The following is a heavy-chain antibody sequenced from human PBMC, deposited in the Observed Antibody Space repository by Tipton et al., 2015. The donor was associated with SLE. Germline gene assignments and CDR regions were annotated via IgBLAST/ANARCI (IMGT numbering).Heavy chain of an antibody. CDR2: IYYSGST. V-gene: IGHV4-59*01. CDR3: ARGGGFDAFDI. CDR1: GGSISSYY. J-gene: IGHJ3*02. Sequence: TLSLTCTVSGGSISSYYWSWIRQPPGKGLEWIGYIYYSGSTNYNPSLKSRVTISVDTSKKQVSLKLSSVTAADTAVYYCARGGGFDAFDIWGQGTMVTVSS. D-gene: IGHD5-12*01.